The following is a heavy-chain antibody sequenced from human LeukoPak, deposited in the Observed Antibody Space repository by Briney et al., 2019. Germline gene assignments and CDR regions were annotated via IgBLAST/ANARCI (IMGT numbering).Heavy chain of an antibody. D-gene: IGHD3-3*01. CDR3: ADLLPTGYDFWSGSPGYAFDI. V-gene: IGHV4-39*01. CDR1: GGSISSSSYY. J-gene: IGHJ3*02. Sequence: SETLSLTCTLSGGSISSSSYYWGWIRQPPGKGLEWIGSNNYSGSTYYNPSLKSRVTISVDTSKNQFTLKLSSVTAADTAVYYCADLLPTGYDFWSGSPGYAFDIWGQGTMVTVSS. CDR2: NNYSGST.